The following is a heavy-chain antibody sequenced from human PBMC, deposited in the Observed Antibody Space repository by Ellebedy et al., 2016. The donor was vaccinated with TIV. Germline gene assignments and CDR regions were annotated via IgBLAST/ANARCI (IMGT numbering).Heavy chain of an antibody. CDR1: GGSITSYY. CDR3: AGKIAGYYYGLDV. J-gene: IGHJ6*02. CDR2: THYSGST. V-gene: IGHV4-59*08. Sequence: MPSETLSLTCTVSGGSITSYYWDWIRQPPGKGLEWIGYTHYSGSTYYNPSLKRRFTISIDTSRNQFSLRLTSVTAADTALYLCAGKIAGYYYGLDVWGQGTTVTVSS.